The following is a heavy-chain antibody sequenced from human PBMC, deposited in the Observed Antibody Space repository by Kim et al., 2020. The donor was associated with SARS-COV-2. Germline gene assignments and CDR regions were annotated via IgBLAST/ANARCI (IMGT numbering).Heavy chain of an antibody. CDR1: GYTFTGYY. CDR3: ARDGGYCSGGSCYSSHSVYYYYYGMDV. Sequence: ASVKVSCKASGYTFTGYYMHWVRQAPGQGLEWMGWINPNSGGTNYAQKFQGRVTMTRDTSISTAYMELSRLRSDDTAVYYCARDGGYCSGGSCYSSHSVYYYYYGMDVWGQGTTVTVSS. D-gene: IGHD2-15*01. CDR2: INPNSGGT. J-gene: IGHJ6*02. V-gene: IGHV1-2*02.